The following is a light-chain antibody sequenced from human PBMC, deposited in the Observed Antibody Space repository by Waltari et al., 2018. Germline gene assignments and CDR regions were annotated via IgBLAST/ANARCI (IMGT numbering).Light chain of an antibody. CDR1: SPNLGSNT. Sequence: QSVLTQPPSASGTPGQRVTISCSGSSPNLGSNTVNWYQQLPGTAPKLLIYSNNQRPSGVPDRFSGSKSGTSASLAISGLQSEDEADYYCAAWDDSLNGRGVFGTGTKVTVL. CDR2: SNN. V-gene: IGLV1-44*01. CDR3: AAWDDSLNGRGV. J-gene: IGLJ1*01.